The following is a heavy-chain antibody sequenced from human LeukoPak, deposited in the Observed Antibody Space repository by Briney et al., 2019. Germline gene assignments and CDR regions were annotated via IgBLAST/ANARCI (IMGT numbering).Heavy chain of an antibody. CDR2: MNPNSGNT. CDR1: GYTFTSYD. CDR3: ARIYCSSTSCYYYYYYGMDV. Sequence: ASVKASCKASGYTFTSYDINWVRQATGQGLEWMGWMNPNSGNTGYAQKFQGRVTMTRNTSISTAYMELSSLRSEDTAVYYCARIYCSSTSCYYYYYYGMDVWGQGTTVTVSS. J-gene: IGHJ6*02. V-gene: IGHV1-8*01. D-gene: IGHD2-2*01.